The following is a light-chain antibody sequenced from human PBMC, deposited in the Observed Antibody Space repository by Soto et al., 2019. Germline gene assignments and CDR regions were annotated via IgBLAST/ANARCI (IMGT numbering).Light chain of an antibody. CDR2: GTS. Sequence: EIVMTQSPATLSVSPGERATLSCRASQSVNINLAWYQQKLGQAPRLLIYGTSTRATGVPARFSGSGSGTEFTLTISNLQSEDFAVYYCQQYNDWPPLTFGGGTKVAIK. J-gene: IGKJ4*01. V-gene: IGKV3-15*01. CDR1: QSVNIN. CDR3: QQYNDWPPLT.